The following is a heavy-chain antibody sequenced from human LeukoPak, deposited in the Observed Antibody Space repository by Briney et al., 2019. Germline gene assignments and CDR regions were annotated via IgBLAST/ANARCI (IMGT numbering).Heavy chain of an antibody. J-gene: IGHJ5*02. CDR1: GGSISSGGYS. CDR3: ARGVAAWFDP. CDR2: IYHSGST. Sequence: TLSLTCAVSGGSISSGGYSWSWIRQPPGKGLEWIWYIYHSGSTYYNPSLKSRVTISVDSSKNQFSLKLSSVTAADTAVYYCARGVAAWFDPWGQGTLVTVSS. D-gene: IGHD6-13*01. V-gene: IGHV4-30-2*01.